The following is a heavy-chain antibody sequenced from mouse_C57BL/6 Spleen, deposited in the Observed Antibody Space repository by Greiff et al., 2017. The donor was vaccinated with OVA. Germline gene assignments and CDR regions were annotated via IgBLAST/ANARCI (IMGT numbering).Heavy chain of an antibody. Sequence: EVKLVESGPGMVKPSQSLSLTCTVTGYSITSGYDWHWIRHFPGNKLEWMGYISYSGSTNYHPSLKRRISTPHDTSKNHFFLKLNSVTTEDTATYYCARADYYGSSYAMDDWGQGTSVTVSS. CDR2: ISYSGST. V-gene: IGHV3-1*01. CDR1: GYSITSGYD. J-gene: IGHJ4*01. CDR3: ARADYYGSSYAMDD. D-gene: IGHD1-1*01.